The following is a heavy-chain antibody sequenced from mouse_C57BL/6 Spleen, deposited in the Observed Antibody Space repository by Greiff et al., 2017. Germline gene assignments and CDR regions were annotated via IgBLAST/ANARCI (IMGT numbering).Heavy chain of an antibody. CDR2: ISNGGGST. CDR1: GFTFSDYY. Sequence: EVKVVESGGGLVQPGGSLKLSCAASGFTFSDYYMYWVRQTPEKRLEWVAYISNGGGSTYYPDTVKGRFTISRDNAKNTLYLQMSRLKSEDTAMYYCARRSYYAMDYWGQGTSVTVFS. J-gene: IGHJ4*01. V-gene: IGHV5-12*01. CDR3: ARRSYYAMDY.